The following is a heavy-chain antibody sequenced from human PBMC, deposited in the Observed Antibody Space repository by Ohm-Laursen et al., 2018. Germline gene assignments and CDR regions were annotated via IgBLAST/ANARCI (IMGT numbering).Heavy chain of an antibody. V-gene: IGHV3-9*01. D-gene: IGHD6-13*01. CDR1: GFTFGDYG. Sequence: SLRLSCTASGFTFGDYGLHWVRQAPGKGLEWVSSITWDSGSIGYADSVEGRFTVSRDNARNSLYLRMNSLRSEDTALYYCAKDSGGRTQQVAEKGIDLWGQGTLVTVSS. CDR3: AKDSGGRTQQVAEKGIDL. J-gene: IGHJ5*02. CDR2: ITWDSGSI.